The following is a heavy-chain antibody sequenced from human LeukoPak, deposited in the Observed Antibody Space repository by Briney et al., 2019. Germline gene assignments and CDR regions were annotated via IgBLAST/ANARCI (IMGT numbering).Heavy chain of an antibody. CDR2: INPNSGGT. CDR1: GYTFTGYY. J-gene: IGHJ4*02. V-gene: IGHV1-2*02. D-gene: IGHD6-13*01. Sequence: ASVKVSCKASGYTFTGYYMHWVRQAPGQGLEWMGWINPNSGGTNYAQKFQGRVTMTRDTSISTAYMELSSLRSEDTAVYYCAREMTAAAGIGFDYWGQGTLVTVSS. CDR3: AREMTAAAGIGFDY.